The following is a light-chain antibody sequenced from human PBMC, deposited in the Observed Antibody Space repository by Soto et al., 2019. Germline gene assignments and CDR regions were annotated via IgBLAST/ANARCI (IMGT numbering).Light chain of an antibody. CDR2: EGN. CDR3: CSYVDGGSYV. Sequence: QSVLTQPASVSGSPGQSITISCAGTSSVVGANNFVSWYQQHPGKAPKLTIYEGNKRPSGVSYRFSGAKSGNMASLTISGLQAEDEADYCCCSYVDGGSYVFGTGTKVTVL. CDR1: SSVVGANNF. V-gene: IGLV2-23*01. J-gene: IGLJ1*01.